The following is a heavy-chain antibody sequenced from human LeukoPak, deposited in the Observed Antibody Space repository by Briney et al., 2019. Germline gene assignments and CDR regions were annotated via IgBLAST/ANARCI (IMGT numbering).Heavy chain of an antibody. CDR3: ARGLFGFWHISYAGDHAFDG. J-gene: IGHJ3*01. CDR2: INQSGRT. D-gene: IGHD2-2*01. V-gene: IGHV4-34*01. CDR1: GGSFSGYY. Sequence: SETLSLTCAVYGGSFSGYYWSWIRQVPGKGLEWLGEINQSGRTNYNPSLKSRVTISVDTSKNQISLNLSFVTATDTAVYYCARGLFGFWHISYAGDHAFDGWGPGTMVTVSS.